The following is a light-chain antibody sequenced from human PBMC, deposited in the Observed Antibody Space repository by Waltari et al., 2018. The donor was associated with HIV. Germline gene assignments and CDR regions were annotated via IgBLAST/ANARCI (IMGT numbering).Light chain of an antibody. J-gene: IGLJ3*02. CDR3: ALYMTGAKWV. Sequence: QTVVTQEPSFSVSPGGTVTLTCALNSDSVSINYYPGWFQQTPGQAPRTLISSTYARSSGVPDRFSGSILGNKAALTITGAQADDDSVYFCALYMTGAKWVFGGGTKFTVL. V-gene: IGLV8-61*01. CDR2: STY. CDR1: SDSVSINYY.